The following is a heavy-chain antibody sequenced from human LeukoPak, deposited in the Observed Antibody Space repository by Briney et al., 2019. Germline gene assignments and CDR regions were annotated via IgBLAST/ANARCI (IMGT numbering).Heavy chain of an antibody. CDR1: GFTFSTYE. CDR2: FSGRGGST. J-gene: IGHJ6*03. Sequence: GGSLRLSCAASGFTFSTYEMNWVRQAPGKGLEWVSTFSGRGGSTYYADSVKGRVTISRDNSKNTLYLQMNSLRAEDTAVYHCAKQGRDWLRDYYYYMDVWGKGTTVTISS. CDR3: AKQGRDWLRDYYYYMDV. D-gene: IGHD3-9*01. V-gene: IGHV3-23*01.